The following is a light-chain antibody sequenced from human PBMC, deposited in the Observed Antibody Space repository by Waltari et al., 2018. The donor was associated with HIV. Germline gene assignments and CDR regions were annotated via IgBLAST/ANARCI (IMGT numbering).Light chain of an antibody. CDR2: GAS. CDR3: HQYNNWPQT. CDR1: KSVSSN. V-gene: IGKV3-15*01. Sequence: EIVMTQSPATLSVSPGERATLSCRASKSVSSNLAWYQQKPGQAPRVLIYGASTRATGIPARFSGSGSGTEFTLTISSLQSEDFAVYYCHQYNNWPQTFGQGTKVEIK. J-gene: IGKJ1*01.